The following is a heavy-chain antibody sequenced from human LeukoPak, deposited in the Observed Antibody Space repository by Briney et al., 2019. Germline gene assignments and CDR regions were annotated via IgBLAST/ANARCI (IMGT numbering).Heavy chain of an antibody. J-gene: IGHJ5*02. CDR1: GYTVTGYY. Sequence: ASVKVSCKASGYTVTGYYMHWVRQAPGQGLEWMGWINPNSGGTNYAQKLQGRVTMTTDTSTSTAYMELRSLRSDDTAVYYCARGATPYYDSGPWGPGTLVTVSS. CDR2: INPNSGGT. D-gene: IGHD3-22*01. CDR3: ARGATPYYDSGP. V-gene: IGHV1-2*02.